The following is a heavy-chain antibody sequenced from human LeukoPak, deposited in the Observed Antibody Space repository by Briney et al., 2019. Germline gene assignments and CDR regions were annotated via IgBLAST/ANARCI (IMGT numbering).Heavy chain of an antibody. V-gene: IGHV3-48*04. CDR2: ISSSGSTI. CDR3: VRNGVGPFDL. J-gene: IGHJ4*02. Sequence: PGGSLRLSCVVFGFTLNDYSMNWVRQAPGKGSEWISYISSSGSTIYYADSVKGRFTISRDSAKRSLYLHMNSLRADDTAIYYCVRNGVGPFDLWGQGTLVTVSS. CDR1: GFTLNDYS. D-gene: IGHD1-26*01.